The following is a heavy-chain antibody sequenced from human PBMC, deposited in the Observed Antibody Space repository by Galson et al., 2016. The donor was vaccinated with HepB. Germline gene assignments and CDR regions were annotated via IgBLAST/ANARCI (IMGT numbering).Heavy chain of an antibody. CDR3: AKGSTASSYSFDI. D-gene: IGHD3-10*01. J-gene: IGHJ3*02. CDR1: GFSFSNYA. V-gene: IGHV3-23*01. Sequence: SLRLSCAASGFSFSNYAMNWVRQAPGKGLEWVAGIDFSGGETFFADSLKGRFTISRDNSTNTLYLQLNSMGAENTAVYYCAKGSTASSYSFDIWGQGTMVTVSS. CDR2: IDFSGGET.